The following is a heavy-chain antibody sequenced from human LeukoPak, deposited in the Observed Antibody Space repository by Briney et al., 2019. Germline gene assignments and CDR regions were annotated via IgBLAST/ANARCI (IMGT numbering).Heavy chain of an antibody. CDR3: ARGVSSRVTMVRGVIRYFDY. J-gene: IGHJ4*02. Sequence: SETLSLTCAVYGGSFSGYYWSWIRQPPGKGLEWIGEINHSGSTNYNPSLKSRVTISVDTSKNQFSLKLSPVTAADTAVYYCARGVSSRVTMVRGVIRYFDYWGQGTLVTVSS. CDR2: INHSGST. V-gene: IGHV4-34*01. D-gene: IGHD3-10*01. CDR1: GGSFSGYY.